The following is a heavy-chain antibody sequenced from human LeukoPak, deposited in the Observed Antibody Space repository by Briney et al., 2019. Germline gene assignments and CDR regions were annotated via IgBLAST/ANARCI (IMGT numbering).Heavy chain of an antibody. CDR3: AKDDYDFWSGPTYYFDY. Sequence: GGSLRLSCAASGFTFSSYSMNWVRQAPGKGLEWVSAISGSGGSTYYADSVKGRFTISRDNSKNTLYLQMNSLRAEDTAVYYCAKDDYDFWSGPTYYFDYWGQGTLVTVSS. V-gene: IGHV3-23*01. CDR1: GFTFSSYS. J-gene: IGHJ4*02. CDR2: ISGSGGST. D-gene: IGHD3-3*01.